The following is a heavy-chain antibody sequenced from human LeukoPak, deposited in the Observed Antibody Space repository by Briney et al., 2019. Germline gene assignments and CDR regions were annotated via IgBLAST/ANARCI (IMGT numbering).Heavy chain of an antibody. CDR1: GGSISSSSYY. J-gene: IGHJ4*02. CDR3: ARLGVEMAPIEVLGFDY. V-gene: IGHV4-39*01. Sequence: SETLSLTCTVSGGSISSSSYYWGWIRQPPGKGLEWIGSIYYSGSTYYNPSLKSRVTISVDTSKNQFSLKLSSVTAADTAVYYCARLGVEMAPIEVLGFDYWGQGTLVTVSS. D-gene: IGHD5-24*01. CDR2: IYYSGST.